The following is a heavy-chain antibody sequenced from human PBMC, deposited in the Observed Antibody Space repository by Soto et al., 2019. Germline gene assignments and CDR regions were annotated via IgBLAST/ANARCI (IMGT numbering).Heavy chain of an antibody. CDR2: IKQDGSEK. CDR1: GFTCSSYW. D-gene: IGHD4-17*01. V-gene: IGHV3-7*01. CDR3: AREGPVPEYFQH. Sequence: GGSLRLSCAASGFTCSSYWMSWVRQAPGKGLEWVANIKQDGSEKYYVDSVKGRFTISRDNAKNSLYLQMNSLRAEDTAVYYCAREGPVPEYFQHWGQGTLVTVSS. J-gene: IGHJ1*01.